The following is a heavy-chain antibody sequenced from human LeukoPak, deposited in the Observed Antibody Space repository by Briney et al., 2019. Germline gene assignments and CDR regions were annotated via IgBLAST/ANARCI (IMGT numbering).Heavy chain of an antibody. D-gene: IGHD4-11*01. CDR3: ARLQRYYYYMDV. J-gene: IGHJ6*03. V-gene: IGHV4-38-2*02. Sequence: KPSETLSLTCTVSGYSISSGYYWGWIRQPPGKGLEWIGSIYHSGSTYYNPSLKSRVTISVDTSKNQFSLKLSSVTAADTAVYYCARLQRYYYYMDVWGKGTTVTISS. CDR2: IYHSGST. CDR1: GYSISSGYY.